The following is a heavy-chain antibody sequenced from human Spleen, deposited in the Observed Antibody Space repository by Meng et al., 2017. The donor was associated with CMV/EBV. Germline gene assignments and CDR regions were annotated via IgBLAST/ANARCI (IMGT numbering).Heavy chain of an antibody. CDR2: IRSKANSYAT. D-gene: IGHD5-24*01. CDR3: AKDWGDGYNPSCSDY. V-gene: IGHV3-73*01. CDR1: GFTFSGSA. J-gene: IGHJ4*02. Sequence: GESLKISCAASGFTFSGSAMHWVRQASGKGLEWVGRIRSKANSYATAYAASVKGRFTISRDDSKNTAYLQMNSLKTEDTAVYYCAKDWGDGYNPSCSDYWGQGTLVTVSS.